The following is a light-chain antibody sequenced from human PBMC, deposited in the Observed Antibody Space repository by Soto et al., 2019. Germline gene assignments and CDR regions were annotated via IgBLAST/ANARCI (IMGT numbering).Light chain of an antibody. V-gene: IGKV3-20*01. CDR1: QNLSRYS. CDR3: QQHDILPTT. CDR2: GAT. J-gene: IGKJ5*01. Sequence: EVVLTQSPGTLSLSPGDRASLSCRASQNLSRYSSAWYQHNRGQAPRLLVSGATRSANVIPDRSRGARSGTDFTLTISRLEPEDFAFYCCQQHDILPTTFGQGTRMEIK.